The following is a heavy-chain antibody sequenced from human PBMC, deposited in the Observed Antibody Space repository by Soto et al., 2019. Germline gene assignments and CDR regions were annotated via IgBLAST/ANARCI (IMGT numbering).Heavy chain of an antibody. CDR1: VGSVHSARYY. CDR3: ARVGVAVTGIDY. CDR2: IYYSGST. Sequence: LSLTCTGSVGSVHSARYYGSWIRQPPGKGLEWIAYIYYSGSTKYNSSLKSRVTISVDTSKNQFSLKLTSVTAADTAVCYCARVGVAVTGIDYWGPGTLVIVSS. J-gene: IGHJ4*02. V-gene: IGHV4-61*01. D-gene: IGHD6-19*01.